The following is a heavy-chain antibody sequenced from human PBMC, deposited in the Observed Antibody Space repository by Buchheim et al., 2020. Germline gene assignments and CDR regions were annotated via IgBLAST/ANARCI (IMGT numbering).Heavy chain of an antibody. Sequence: QVQLQESGPGLVKPSQTLSLTCTVSGGSISSGDYYWSWIRQPPGKGLEWIGYIYYSGSTYYNPSLDSRLSISIDTSKNQFSLRLRSVTAADTAVYYCARGGAYGEYVWWGQGTL. D-gene: IGHD4-17*01. J-gene: IGHJ4*02. CDR3: ARGGAYGEYVW. CDR2: IYYSGST. V-gene: IGHV4-30-4*01. CDR1: GGSISSGDYY.